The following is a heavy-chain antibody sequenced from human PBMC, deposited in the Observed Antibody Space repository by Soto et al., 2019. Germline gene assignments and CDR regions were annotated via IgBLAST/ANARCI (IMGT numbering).Heavy chain of an antibody. CDR2: ISAYNGNT. D-gene: IGHD3-10*01. V-gene: IGHV1-18*01. CDR1: GYTFTSYG. CDR3: AREPDGSGSYYKRLYGMDV. J-gene: IGHJ6*02. Sequence: ASVKVSCTASGYTFTSYGISWVRQAPGQGLEWMGWISAYNGNTNYAQKLQGRVTMTTDTSTSTAYMELRSLRSDDTAVYYCAREPDGSGSYYKRLYGMDVWGQGTTVTVSS.